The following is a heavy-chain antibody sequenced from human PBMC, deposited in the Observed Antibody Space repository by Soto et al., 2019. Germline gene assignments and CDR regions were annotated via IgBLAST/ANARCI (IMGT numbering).Heavy chain of an antibody. V-gene: IGHV5-10-1*01. J-gene: IGHJ6*02. Sequence: PGESLKISCKGSGYSFTSYWISWVRQMPGKGLEWMGRIDPSDSYTNYSPSFQGHVTISADKSISTAYLQWSSLKASDTAMYYCARHGNIYYYYYGMDVWGQGTTVTVSS. D-gene: IGHD1-1*01. CDR2: IDPSDSYT. CDR3: ARHGNIYYYYYGMDV. CDR1: GYSFTSYW.